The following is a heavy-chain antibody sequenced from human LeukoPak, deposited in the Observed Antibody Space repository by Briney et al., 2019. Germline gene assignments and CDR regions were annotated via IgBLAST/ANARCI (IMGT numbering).Heavy chain of an antibody. CDR2: ISSSSSTI. D-gene: IGHD3-10*01. CDR1: GFTFSSYS. V-gene: IGHV3-48*02. Sequence: PGGSLRLSCAASGFTFSSYSINWVRQAPGKGLEWVSYISSSSSTIYYADSVKGRFTISRDNAKNSLYLQMNSLRDEDTAVYYCARDGGFGELLYYYYGMDVWGQGTTVTVSS. CDR3: ARDGGFGELLYYYYGMDV. J-gene: IGHJ6*02.